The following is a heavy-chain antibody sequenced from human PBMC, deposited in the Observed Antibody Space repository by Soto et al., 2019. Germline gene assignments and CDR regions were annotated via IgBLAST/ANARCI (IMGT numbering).Heavy chain of an antibody. J-gene: IGHJ4*02. D-gene: IGHD3-22*01. CDR2: IYYSGST. Sequence: LSLTCTVSGGSISSSSSYWGWIRQPPGKGLEWIGYIYYSGSTYYNPSLKSRVTISVDTSKNQFSLKLSSVTAADTAVYYCARGGYYDSSGYSYYFDYWGQGTLVTVSS. V-gene: IGHV4-31*03. CDR3: ARGGYYDSSGYSYYFDY. CDR1: GGSISSSSSY.